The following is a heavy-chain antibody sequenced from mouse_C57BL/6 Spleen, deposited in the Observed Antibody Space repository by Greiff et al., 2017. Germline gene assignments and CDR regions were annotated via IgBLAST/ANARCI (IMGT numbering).Heavy chain of an antibody. V-gene: IGHV1-52*01. J-gene: IGHJ1*03. CDR2: IDPSDSET. Sequence: QVQLQQPGAELVRPGSSVKLSCKASGYTFTSYWMHWVKQRPIQGLDWIGNIDPSDSETHYNQKFKDKATLTVDKSSSTAYMQLSCLTSEDSAVYYCARQITTVVATRWYFDVWGTGTTVTVSS. CDR1: GYTFTSYW. D-gene: IGHD1-1*01. CDR3: ARQITTVVATRWYFDV.